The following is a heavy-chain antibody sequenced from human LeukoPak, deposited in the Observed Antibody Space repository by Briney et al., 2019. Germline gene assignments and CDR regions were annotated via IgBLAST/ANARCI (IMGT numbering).Heavy chain of an antibody. D-gene: IGHD2-8*01. CDR3: ARDVGGFCTNGVCYGGDWFDP. Sequence: SETLSLTCTVSGYSISSGYHWGWIRQPPGKGLEWIGSIYHSGSTNYSPSLKSRVTISLDTSKNQFSLKLNSVTAADTALYYCARDVGGFCTNGVCYGGDWFDPWGQGTQVTVSS. CDR2: IYHSGST. CDR1: GYSISSGYH. V-gene: IGHV4-38-2*02. J-gene: IGHJ5*02.